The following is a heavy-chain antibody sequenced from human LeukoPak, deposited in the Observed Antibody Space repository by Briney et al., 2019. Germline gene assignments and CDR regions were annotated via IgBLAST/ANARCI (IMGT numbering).Heavy chain of an antibody. J-gene: IGHJ4*02. Sequence: PSETLSLTCTVSGGSISSYYWSWIRQPPGKGLEWIGYIYYSGSTNYNPSLKSRVTISVDTSKNQFSLKLSSVTAADTAVYYCARDGRVGLNSSSWFPLDYWGQGTLVTVSS. D-gene: IGHD6-13*01. CDR2: IYYSGST. CDR3: ARDGRVGLNSSSWFPLDY. CDR1: GGSISSYY. V-gene: IGHV4-59*12.